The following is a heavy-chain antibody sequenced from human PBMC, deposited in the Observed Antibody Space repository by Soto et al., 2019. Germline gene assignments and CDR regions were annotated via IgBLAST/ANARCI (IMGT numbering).Heavy chain of an antibody. CDR1: GGTFSSYA. J-gene: IGHJ6*02. CDR2: IIPIFGTA. CDR3: ACYYGSGSYYTMWVSPNEYYYYGMDV. D-gene: IGHD3-10*01. V-gene: IGHV1-69*13. Sequence: SVKVSCKASGGTFSSYAISWVRQAPGQGLEWMGGIIPIFGTANYAQKFQGRVTITADESTSTAYMELSSLRSEDTAVYYCACYYGSGSYYTMWVSPNEYYYYGMDVWGQGTTVTVSS.